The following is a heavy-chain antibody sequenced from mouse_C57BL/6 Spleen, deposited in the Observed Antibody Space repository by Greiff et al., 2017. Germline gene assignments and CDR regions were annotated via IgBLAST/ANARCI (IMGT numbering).Heavy chain of an antibody. Sequence: VKLMESGPGLVQPSQSLSITCTVSGFSLTSYGVHWVRQSPGKGLEWLGVIWRGGSTDYNAAFMSRLSITKDNSKSQVFFKMNSLQADDTAIYYCAKNEAYYSNYGGYFDVWGTGTTVTVSS. D-gene: IGHD2-5*01. CDR1: GFSLTSYG. J-gene: IGHJ1*03. CDR3: AKNEAYYSNYGGYFDV. CDR2: IWRGGST. V-gene: IGHV2-5*01.